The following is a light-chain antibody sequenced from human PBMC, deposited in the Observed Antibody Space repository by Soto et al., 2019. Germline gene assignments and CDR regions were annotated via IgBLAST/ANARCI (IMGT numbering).Light chain of an antibody. V-gene: IGLV2-14*01. CDR2: DVS. Sequence: HSVLTQPASVSGSPGQSITISCTGTSSDVGGYDYVSWYQQHPGKAPKLMIYDVSNRPSGVSNRFSGSKSGNTASLTISGLQADDEADYYCSSYTSSSTDVVFGGGTKLTVL. CDR3: SSYTSSSTDVV. J-gene: IGLJ2*01. CDR1: SSDVGGYDY.